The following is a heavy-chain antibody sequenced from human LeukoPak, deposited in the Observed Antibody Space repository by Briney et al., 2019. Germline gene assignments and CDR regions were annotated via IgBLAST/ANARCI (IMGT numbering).Heavy chain of an antibody. Sequence: GGSLRLSCAASGFTFSSYWMSWVRQAPGKGLEWVANIKQDGSEKYYVDSVKGRFTISRDNAKNSLYLQMNSLRAEDTAVYYCAGGSGSNWFDPWGQGTLLTVSS. D-gene: IGHD3-3*01. V-gene: IGHV3-7*04. CDR3: AGGSGSNWFDP. J-gene: IGHJ5*02. CDR2: IKQDGSEK. CDR1: GFTFSSYW.